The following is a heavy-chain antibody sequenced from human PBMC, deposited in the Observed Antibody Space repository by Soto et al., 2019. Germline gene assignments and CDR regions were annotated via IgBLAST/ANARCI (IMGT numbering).Heavy chain of an antibody. V-gene: IGHV4-59*01. CDR1: GGSISSYY. CDR2: IYYSGST. D-gene: IGHD6-6*01. Sequence: ASETLSLTCTVSGGSISSYYWSWIRQPPGKGLEWIGYIYYSGSTNYNPSLKSRVTISVDTSKNQFSLKLSSVTAADTAVYYCARADDSSSHNWFDPWGQGNRVTVSP. J-gene: IGHJ5*02. CDR3: ARADDSSSHNWFDP.